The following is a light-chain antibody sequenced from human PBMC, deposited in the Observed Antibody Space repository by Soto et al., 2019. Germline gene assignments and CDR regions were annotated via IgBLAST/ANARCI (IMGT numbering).Light chain of an antibody. CDR3: TSFTTTNIWV. V-gene: IGLV2-14*01. Sequence: QSVLTQPASVSGSLGQSITISCTGTSSDVGGYNYVSWYQQYPGKAPKLVIYGVSNRPTGVSDRFSGSKSGNTASLTISRLQAEDEADYYCTSFTTTNIWVFGGGTKLTVL. CDR1: SSDVGGYNY. J-gene: IGLJ3*02. CDR2: GVS.